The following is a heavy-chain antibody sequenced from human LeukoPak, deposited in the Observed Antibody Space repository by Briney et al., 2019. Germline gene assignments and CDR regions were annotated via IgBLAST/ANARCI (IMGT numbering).Heavy chain of an antibody. Sequence: GGSLRLSCAASGFTFSSYAMNWVRQAPGKGLEWVSYITNNGTTIYYADSVKGRFTISRDNAENSPYLQMNSLRAEDTAIYYCARDQWLAYYYHGMDVWGQGTTVTVSS. D-gene: IGHD6-19*01. CDR1: GFTFSSYA. V-gene: IGHV3-48*03. CDR2: ITNNGTTI. CDR3: ARDQWLAYYYHGMDV. J-gene: IGHJ6*02.